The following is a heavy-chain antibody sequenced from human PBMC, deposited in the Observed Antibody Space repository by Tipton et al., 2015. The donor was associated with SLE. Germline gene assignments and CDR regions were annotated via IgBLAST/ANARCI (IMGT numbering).Heavy chain of an antibody. J-gene: IGHJ6*03. Sequence: TLSLTCAVYGGSFSGYYWSWIRQPPGKGLEWIGEINPSGNTNYNPSLKSRVTISVDTSKNQFSLKLSSVTAADTAVYYCARVGYSNYMDVWGKGTTVTVSS. CDR2: INPSGNT. D-gene: IGHD4-11*01. V-gene: IGHV4-34*01. CDR3: ARVGYSNYMDV. CDR1: GGSFSGYY.